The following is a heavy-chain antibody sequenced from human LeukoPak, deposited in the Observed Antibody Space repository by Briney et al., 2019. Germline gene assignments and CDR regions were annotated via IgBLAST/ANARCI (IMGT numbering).Heavy chain of an antibody. CDR3: ARVYSSGWGFDY. CDR2: IIPIFGTV. D-gene: IGHD6-19*01. CDR1: GGTFSSYA. Sequence: SVKVSCKASGGTFSSYAISWVRQAPGQGLEWMGGIIPIFGTVNYAQKFQGRVTITADESTSTAYMELSSLRSEDTAVYYCARVYSSGWGFDYWGQGTLVTVSS. J-gene: IGHJ4*02. V-gene: IGHV1-69*13.